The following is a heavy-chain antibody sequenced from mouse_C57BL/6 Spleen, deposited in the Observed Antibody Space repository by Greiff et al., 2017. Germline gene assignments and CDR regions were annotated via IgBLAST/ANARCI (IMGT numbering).Heavy chain of an antibody. D-gene: IGHD1-1*01. CDR2: INPNNGGT. Sequence: VQLKQSGPELVTPGASVTIPCKASGYTFTDYNMDWVKQSHGRSLEWIGDINPNNGGTIYNQKFKGKATLTVDKSSSTAYMELRRLTSEDTAVYYCARSPYYYGSSPYYYAMDYWGQGTSVTVSS. CDR1: GYTFTDYN. J-gene: IGHJ4*01. V-gene: IGHV1-18*01. CDR3: ARSPYYYGSSPYYYAMDY.